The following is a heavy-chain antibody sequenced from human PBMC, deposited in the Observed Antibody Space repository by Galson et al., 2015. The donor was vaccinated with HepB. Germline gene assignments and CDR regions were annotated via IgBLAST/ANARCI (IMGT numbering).Heavy chain of an antibody. Sequence: SLRLSCAASGFTFSSYWMHWVRQAPGKGLVWVSRINSDGSSTSYADSVKGRFTISRDNAKNTAYLQMNSLRAEDTAVYYCAKVRSSSIVGARNYWGQGTLVTVSS. J-gene: IGHJ4*02. V-gene: IGHV3-74*01. CDR1: GFTFSSYW. CDR2: INSDGSST. D-gene: IGHD1-26*01. CDR3: AKVRSSSIVGARNY.